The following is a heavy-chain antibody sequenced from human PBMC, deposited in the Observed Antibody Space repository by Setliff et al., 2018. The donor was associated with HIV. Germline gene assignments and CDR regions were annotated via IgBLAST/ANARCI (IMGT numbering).Heavy chain of an antibody. J-gene: IGHJ4*02. D-gene: IGHD3-22*01. CDR1: GYTFIKYG. Sequence: ASVKVSCKASGYTFIKYGIHWVRQAHGQRLEWMAWINAGNGDTKYSQKFQGRVTITRDTSASTTYMELSNLRPEDMAVYYCARGGYHYDSSGFYTPFDYRGQGTQVTVSS. CDR2: INAGNGDT. CDR3: ARGGYHYDSSGFYTPFDY. V-gene: IGHV1-3*01.